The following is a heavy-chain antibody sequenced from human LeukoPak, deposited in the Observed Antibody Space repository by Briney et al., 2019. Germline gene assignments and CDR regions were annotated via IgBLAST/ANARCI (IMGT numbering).Heavy chain of an antibody. CDR3: VITTGGFDY. CDR1: GYTFTSYD. Sequence: GESLKISCKASGYTFTSYDINWVRQATGQGLEWMGWMNPNSGNTGYAQKFQGRVTMTRNTSISTAYMELSSLRSEDTAVYWAVITTGGFDYWGQGTLVTVSS. D-gene: IGHD3-22*01. CDR2: MNPNSGNT. V-gene: IGHV1-8*01. J-gene: IGHJ4*02.